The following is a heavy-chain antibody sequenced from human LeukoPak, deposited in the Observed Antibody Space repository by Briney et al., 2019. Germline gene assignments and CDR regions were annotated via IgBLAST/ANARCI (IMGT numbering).Heavy chain of an antibody. Sequence: GASVKVSCKASGYTFTGYDIHWVRQAPGQGLEWMGWINPNSGGTNYAQKFQGRVTMTRDTSISTAYMELSRLRCDDTTVYHCAKVMGSGQWLVEREDFDIWGQGTMVTVSS. J-gene: IGHJ3*02. CDR3: AKVMGSGQWLVEREDFDI. D-gene: IGHD6-19*01. V-gene: IGHV1-2*02. CDR2: INPNSGGT. CDR1: GYTFTGYD.